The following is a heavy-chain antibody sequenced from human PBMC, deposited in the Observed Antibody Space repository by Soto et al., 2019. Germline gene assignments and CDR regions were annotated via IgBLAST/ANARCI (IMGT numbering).Heavy chain of an antibody. CDR2: INHSGST. D-gene: IGHD2-2*01. CDR3: AREQYQLLSDAFDI. V-gene: IGHV4-34*09. J-gene: IGHJ3*02. CDR1: GGSFSGYY. Sequence: SETLSLTCAVYGGSFSGYYWSWIRQPPGKGLEWIGEINHSGSTNYNPSLKSRVTISVDTSKNQFSLKLSSVTAADTAVYYCAREQYQLLSDAFDIWGQGTMVTISS.